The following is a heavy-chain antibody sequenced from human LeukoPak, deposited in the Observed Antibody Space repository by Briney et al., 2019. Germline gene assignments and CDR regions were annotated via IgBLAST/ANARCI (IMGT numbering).Heavy chain of an antibody. CDR3: ARGPYLHAHDAFDI. CDR2: IYYSGCT. D-gene: IGHD2/OR15-2a*01. CDR1: GGSISSYY. Sequence: SETLSLTCTVSGGSISSYYWSWIRQPPGKGLEWIGYIYYSGCTNYNPSLKSRVTISVDTSKNQFSLKLSSVTAADTAVYYCARGPYLHAHDAFDIWGQGTMVTVSS. V-gene: IGHV4-59*01. J-gene: IGHJ3*02.